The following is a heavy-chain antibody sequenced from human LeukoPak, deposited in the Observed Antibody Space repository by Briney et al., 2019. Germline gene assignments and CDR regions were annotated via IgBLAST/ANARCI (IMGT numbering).Heavy chain of an antibody. CDR2: INSDGSST. D-gene: IGHD3-3*01. CDR3: ARGGDFWSDYSHYYFDY. V-gene: IGHV3-74*01. J-gene: IGHJ4*02. Sequence: GGSLRLSCAASGFTVSSNYMSWVRQAPGKGLVWVSRINSDGSSTSYADSVKGRFTISRDNAKNTLYLQMNILRAADTAVYYCARGGDFWSDYSHYYFDYWGQATLVTVSS. CDR1: GFTVSSNY.